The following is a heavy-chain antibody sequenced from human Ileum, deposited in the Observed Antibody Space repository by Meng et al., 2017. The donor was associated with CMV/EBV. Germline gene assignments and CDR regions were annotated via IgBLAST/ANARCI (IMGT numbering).Heavy chain of an antibody. Sequence: QRPLPDSAPGLVKPSETLSLTCTGSGGPISSPPYFWGWIRQPPGKGLEWIATISYSGNTYYNPSLKSPVTISLDTSKNQFSLKLTSVTAADTAVYYCAREPPSGQQLDWGQGTLVTVSS. CDR3: AREPPSGQQLD. J-gene: IGHJ4*02. D-gene: IGHD6-13*01. CDR1: GGPISSPPYF. V-gene: IGHV4-39*07. CDR2: ISYSGNT.